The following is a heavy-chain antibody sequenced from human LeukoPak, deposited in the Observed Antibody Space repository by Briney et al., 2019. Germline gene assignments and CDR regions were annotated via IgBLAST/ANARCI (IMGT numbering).Heavy chain of an antibody. Sequence: GGSLRLSCTASGFIFRDYYMSWIRQAPGKGLEWVSYISSSSSTIYYADSVKGRFTISRDNAKNSLYLQMNSLRAEDTAVYYCARWEYYYDSSGYLEDYWGQGTLVTVSS. J-gene: IGHJ4*02. V-gene: IGHV3-11*04. D-gene: IGHD3-22*01. CDR1: GFIFRDYY. CDR2: ISSSSSTI. CDR3: ARWEYYYDSSGYLEDY.